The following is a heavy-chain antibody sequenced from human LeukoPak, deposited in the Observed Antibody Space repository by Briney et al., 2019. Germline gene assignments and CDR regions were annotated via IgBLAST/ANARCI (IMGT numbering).Heavy chain of an antibody. V-gene: IGHV4-34*01. CDR2: INRSGST. CDR1: GGSFSAYY. Sequence: SETLSLTCAVYGGSFSAYYRSWIRQTPGKGLEWSGEINRSGSTNYNPSLKSRVTISVDTSKNQFSLKLNSVTAADTAVYYCATTPYYYDRSGYSLGDYWGQGTLVTVSS. J-gene: IGHJ4*02. D-gene: IGHD3-22*01. CDR3: ATTPYYYDRSGYSLGDY.